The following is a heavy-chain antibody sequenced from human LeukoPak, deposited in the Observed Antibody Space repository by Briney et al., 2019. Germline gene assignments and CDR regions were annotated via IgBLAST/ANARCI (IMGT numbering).Heavy chain of an antibody. Sequence: PSETLSLTCTVSGGSISSCYWSWIRQPPGKGLEWIGYIYYSGSTNYNPSLKSRVTISVDTSKNQFSLKLSSVTAADTAVYYCASLSYCSSTSCYVGYSDYWGQGTLVTVSS. D-gene: IGHD2-2*01. CDR3: ASLSYCSSTSCYVGYSDY. CDR2: IYYSGST. J-gene: IGHJ4*02. CDR1: GGSISSCY. V-gene: IGHV4-59*08.